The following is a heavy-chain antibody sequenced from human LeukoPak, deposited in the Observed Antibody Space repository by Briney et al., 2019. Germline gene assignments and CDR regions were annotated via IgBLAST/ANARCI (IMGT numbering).Heavy chain of an antibody. Sequence: ASVKVSCKASGYTFTGYYMHWVRQAPGQGLEWMGWINPNSGGTNYAQKFQGRVTMTRDTSISTAYMELSRLRSDDTAVYYCARDIENDILTGYYYAFRSYYSDYWGQGTLVTVSS. D-gene: IGHD3-9*01. CDR2: INPNSGGT. J-gene: IGHJ4*02. CDR3: ARDIENDILTGYYYAFRSYYSDY. V-gene: IGHV1-2*02. CDR1: GYTFTGYY.